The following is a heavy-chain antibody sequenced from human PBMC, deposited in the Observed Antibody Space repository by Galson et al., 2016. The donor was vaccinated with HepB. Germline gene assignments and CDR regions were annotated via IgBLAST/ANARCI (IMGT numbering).Heavy chain of an antibody. V-gene: IGHV3-7*01. J-gene: IGHJ3*02. CDR2: INQDETTK. CDR3: ATDVRGGVSDI. CDR1: GFTFSSNW. Sequence: SLRLSCAASGFTFSSNWMGWFRRAPERGLEWVANINQDETTKNYVYSVKGRFTISRDNAQRSLYLQMSNLRAEDTAVYYCATDVRGGVSDIWGQGTMVTVSS. D-gene: IGHD3-16*01.